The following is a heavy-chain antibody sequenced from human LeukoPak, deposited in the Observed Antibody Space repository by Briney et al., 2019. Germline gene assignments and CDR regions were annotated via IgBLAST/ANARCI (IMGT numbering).Heavy chain of an antibody. CDR3: ATPQVGATTGYYGMDV. D-gene: IGHD1-26*01. CDR1: GSTFSSYS. CDR2: ISSSSSYI. J-gene: IGHJ6*02. V-gene: IGHV3-21*01. Sequence: PGGSLRLSCAASGSTFSSYSMNWVRQAPEKGLEWVSSISSSSSYIYYADSVRGRFTISRDNAKNSLYLQMNSLRAEDTAVYYCATPQVGATTGYYGMDVWGQGTTVTVSS.